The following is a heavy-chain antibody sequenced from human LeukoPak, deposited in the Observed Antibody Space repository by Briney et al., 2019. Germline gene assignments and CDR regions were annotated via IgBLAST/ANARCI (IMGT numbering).Heavy chain of an antibody. J-gene: IGHJ4*02. CDR3: ARDRGYSSFDY. Sequence: PGGSLRLSCAASGFDFNVQTMSWVRQAPGKGLDWVASMREDGTEIHYVDSVKGRFTISRDNPKNSLYLQMNSLTVDDTAVYYCARDRGYSSFDYWGQGTLVTVSS. CDR1: GFDFNVQT. CDR2: MREDGTEI. D-gene: IGHD4-23*01. V-gene: IGHV3-7*01.